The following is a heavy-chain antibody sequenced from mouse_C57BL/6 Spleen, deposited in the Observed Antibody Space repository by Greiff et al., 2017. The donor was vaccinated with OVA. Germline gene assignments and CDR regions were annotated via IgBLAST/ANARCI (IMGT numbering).Heavy chain of an antibody. CDR2: ISYDGSN. D-gene: IGHD2-1*01. J-gene: IGHJ3*01. CDR1: GYSITSGYY. Sequence: EESGPGLVKPSQSLSLTCSVTGYSITSGYYWNWIRQFPGNKLEWMGYISYDGSNNYNPSLKNRISITRDTSKNQFFLKLNSVTTEDTATYYCARGGNYVGFAYWGQGTLVTVSA. V-gene: IGHV3-6*01. CDR3: ARGGNYVGFAY.